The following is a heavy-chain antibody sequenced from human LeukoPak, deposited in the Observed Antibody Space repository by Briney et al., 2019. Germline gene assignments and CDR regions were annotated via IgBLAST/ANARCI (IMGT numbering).Heavy chain of an antibody. J-gene: IGHJ4*02. D-gene: IGHD3-9*01. Sequence: SETLSLTCTVSGGSVSSTEFYWGWIRQPPGKGLQWIGNIYYTGSTYYNPSLNSQVTMSVDTSQNQISLKMTSVTAADTAVYYCARLSKGRYFDYIFDYWGQGTLVTVSS. CDR3: ARLSKGRYFDYIFDY. CDR1: GGSVSSTEFY. V-gene: IGHV4-39*01. CDR2: IYYTGST.